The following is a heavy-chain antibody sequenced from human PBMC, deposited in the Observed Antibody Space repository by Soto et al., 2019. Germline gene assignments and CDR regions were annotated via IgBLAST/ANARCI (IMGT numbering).Heavy chain of an antibody. D-gene: IGHD4-17*01. J-gene: IGHJ4*02. CDR1: GGSSSSYY. V-gene: IGHV4-59*01. CDR2: IYYSGST. CDR3: ASNYGDYQSFDY. Sequence: SETLSLTCTVSGGSSSSYYWSWIRQPPGKGLEWIGYIYYSGSTNYNPSLKSRVTISVDTSKNQFSLKLSSVTAADTAVYYCASNYGDYQSFDYWGQGTLVTVSS.